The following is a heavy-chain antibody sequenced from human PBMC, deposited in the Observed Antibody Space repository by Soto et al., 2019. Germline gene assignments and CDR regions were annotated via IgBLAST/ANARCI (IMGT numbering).Heavy chain of an antibody. D-gene: IGHD3-22*01. J-gene: IGHJ5*02. Sequence: GGSLRLSCAASGFTFSSYWMSWVRQAPGKGLEWVANIKQDGSEKYYVDSVKGRFTISRDNAKNSLFLQMNSLRAEDTAVYYCARGPYEAGGWFDPWGQGTLVTVSS. CDR1: GFTFSSYW. CDR2: IKQDGSEK. V-gene: IGHV3-7*04. CDR3: ARGPYEAGGWFDP.